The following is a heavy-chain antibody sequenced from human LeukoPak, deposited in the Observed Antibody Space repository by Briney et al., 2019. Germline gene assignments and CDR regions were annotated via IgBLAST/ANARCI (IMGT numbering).Heavy chain of an antibody. CDR3: AKCWDRSGYYYYYYYMDV. J-gene: IGHJ6*03. D-gene: IGHD3-22*01. V-gene: IGHV3-23*01. Sequence: GGSLRLSCAASGFTFSSYAMGWVRQAPGKGLEWVSATSGSGGSTYYADSVKGRFTISRDNSKNTLYLQMNSLRAEDTAVYYCAKCWDRSGYYYYYYYMDVWGKGTTVTVSS. CDR1: GFTFSSYA. CDR2: TSGSGGST.